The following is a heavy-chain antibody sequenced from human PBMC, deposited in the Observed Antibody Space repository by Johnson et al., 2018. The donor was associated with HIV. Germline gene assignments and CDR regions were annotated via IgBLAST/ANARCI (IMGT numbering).Heavy chain of an antibody. CDR2: IKQDGSEK. CDR3: ARIIGWYSPAFDI. Sequence: VQLVESGGGVVQPGRSLRLSCAASGFTFSSYAMHWVRQAPGKGLEWVANIKQDGSEKYYVDSVKGRFTISRDNAKNSLSMQMNSLRAEDTAVYYCARIIGWYSPAFDIWGQGTMVTVSS. CDR1: GFTFSSYA. J-gene: IGHJ3*02. V-gene: IGHV3-7*01. D-gene: IGHD6-19*01.